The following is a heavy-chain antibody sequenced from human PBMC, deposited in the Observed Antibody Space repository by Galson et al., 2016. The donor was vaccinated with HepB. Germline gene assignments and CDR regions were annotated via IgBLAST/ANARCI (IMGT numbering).Heavy chain of an antibody. CDR2: IYWDDTK. V-gene: IGHV2-5*02. CDR3: AHGSGYYLNFDY. Sequence: PALVKPTQTLTLTCTFSGFSLSTSGVGVGWIRQPPGKAPEWLAHIYWDDTKRYRPSLKSRLTITKGASGRRVVLTLTNMDPLDTATYYCAHGSGYYLNFDYWGQGTLVTVSS. D-gene: IGHD3-22*01. J-gene: IGHJ4*02. CDR1: GFSLSTSGVG.